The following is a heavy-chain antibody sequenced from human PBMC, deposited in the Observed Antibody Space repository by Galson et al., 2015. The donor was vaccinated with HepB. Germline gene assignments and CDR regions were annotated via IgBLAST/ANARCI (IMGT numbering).Heavy chain of an antibody. V-gene: IGHV3-48*01. CDR2: ISSSSSTI. CDR3: ARAPGAWYFDY. CDR1: GFTFSSYA. D-gene: IGHD3-10*01. J-gene: IGHJ4*02. Sequence: SLRLSCAASGFTFSSYAMSWVRQAPGKGLEWVSYISSSSSTIYYADSVKGRFTISRDNAKNSLYLQMNSLRAEDTAVYYCARAPGAWYFDYWGQGTLVTVSS.